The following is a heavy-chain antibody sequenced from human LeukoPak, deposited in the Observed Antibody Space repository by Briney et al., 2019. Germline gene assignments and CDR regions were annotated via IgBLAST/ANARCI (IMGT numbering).Heavy chain of an antibody. CDR2: ISAYNGDT. Sequence: ASVKLSCKTSGYPFISYGLSWVRQAPGQGLEWMGWISAYNGDTNYAQRLQGRVTMTTDTSTTTAYMELRSLSSDDTAVYYCARVFYFYDTSGPQYSFDYWGQGTLVTVSS. V-gene: IGHV1-18*04. CDR3: ARVFYFYDTSGPQYSFDY. D-gene: IGHD3-22*01. J-gene: IGHJ4*02. CDR1: GYPFISYG.